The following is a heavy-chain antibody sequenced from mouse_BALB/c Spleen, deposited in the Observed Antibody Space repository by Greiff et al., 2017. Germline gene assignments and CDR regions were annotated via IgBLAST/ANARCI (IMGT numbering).Heavy chain of an antibody. CDR1: GYSFTGYF. V-gene: IGHV1-20*02. D-gene: IGHD2-14*01. CDR2: INPYNGDT. Sequence: EVQVVESGPELVKPGASVKISCKASGYSFTGYFMNWVMQSHGKSLEWIGRINPYNGDTFYNQKFKGKATLTVDKSSSTAHMELRSLASEDSAVYYCERSPYYRYDDAMDYWGQGTSVTVSS. CDR3: ERSPYYRYDDAMDY. J-gene: IGHJ4*01.